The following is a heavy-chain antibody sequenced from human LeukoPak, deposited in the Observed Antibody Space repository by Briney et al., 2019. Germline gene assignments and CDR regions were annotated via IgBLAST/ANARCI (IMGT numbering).Heavy chain of an antibody. CDR2: ISGNGVS. D-gene: IGHD5-24*01. J-gene: IGHJ1*01. V-gene: IGHV3-64D*06. Sequence: GGSLRLSCAASGFTFSTKWMHWVRQAPGKGLQYVSVISGNGVSSYADSVKGRFIISRDNSKNTVYLQMSSLRAEDTAVYYCVGDGRDGYNKYFYHWGQGTLVTVSS. CDR1: GFTFSTKW. CDR3: VGDGRDGYNKYFYH.